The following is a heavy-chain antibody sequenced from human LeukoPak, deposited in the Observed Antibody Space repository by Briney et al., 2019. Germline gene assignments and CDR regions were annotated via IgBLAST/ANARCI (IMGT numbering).Heavy chain of an antibody. D-gene: IGHD1-26*01. Sequence: GASVTVSFTASGYTFSDYDINWVRQATGQGLEWMGWINPNSGNAGYAQKFQGRVTMTRNTSISTAYMELSSLRSEDTAVYYCARALAWGGSSYSYYYMDVWDKGTTVTVSS. CDR2: INPNSGNA. CDR3: ARALAWGGSSYSYYYMDV. CDR1: GYTFSDYD. V-gene: IGHV1-8*01. J-gene: IGHJ6*03.